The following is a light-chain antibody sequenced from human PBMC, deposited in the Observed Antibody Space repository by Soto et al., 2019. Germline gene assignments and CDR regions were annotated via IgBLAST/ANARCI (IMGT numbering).Light chain of an antibody. J-gene: IGLJ1*01. CDR2: EVT. Sequence: QSALTQPASVSGSRGQSITISCVGRNTDVGQDKSVSWYQQGPGKAPKLLIFEVTNRPSGVSSRFSGSRSGNTASLTISGLQPDDEGDYFCVSYTDTDTLVFGTGTKVT. V-gene: IGLV2-14*01. CDR1: NTDVGQDKS. CDR3: VSYTDTDTLV.